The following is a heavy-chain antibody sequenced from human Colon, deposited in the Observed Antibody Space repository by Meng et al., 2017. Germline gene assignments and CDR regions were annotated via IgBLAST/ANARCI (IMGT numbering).Heavy chain of an antibody. J-gene: IGHJ4*02. V-gene: IGHV4-4*02. CDR1: GDSISRDIW. CDR3: GRDQGRQLINH. D-gene: IGHD1-1*01. CDR2: VYHRGDT. Sequence: QVQLQEAGPGLGKPSGTLSLTCTVSGDSISRDIWWRWVRQPPGKGLEWIGEVYHRGDTNYNPSLKSRVVISVDRSKNQFSLNLSSVTAADTAVYYCGRDQGRQLINHWGQGTLVTVSS.